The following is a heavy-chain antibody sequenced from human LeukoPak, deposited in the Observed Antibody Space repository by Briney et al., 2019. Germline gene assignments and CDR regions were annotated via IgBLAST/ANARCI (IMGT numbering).Heavy chain of an antibody. CDR3: TSRYCSGGSCSADY. J-gene: IGHJ4*02. V-gene: IGHV4-39*01. Sequence: PSETLSLTCTVSGGSISSSSYYWGWIRQPPGKGLELIGSIYYSGTTYYNPSLKSRVTISVDTSKNQFSLKLSSVTAADTAVYYCTSRYCSGGSCSADYWGQGTLVTVSS. CDR1: GGSISSSSYY. D-gene: IGHD2-15*01. CDR2: IYYSGTT.